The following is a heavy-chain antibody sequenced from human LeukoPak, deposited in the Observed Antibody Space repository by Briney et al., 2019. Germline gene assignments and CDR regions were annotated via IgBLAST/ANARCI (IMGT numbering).Heavy chain of an antibody. D-gene: IGHD3-10*01. J-gene: IGHJ4*02. CDR1: GYTFTSYG. V-gene: IGHV1-18*01. Sequence: ASVKVSCKASGYTFTSYGISWVRQAPGQGLEWMGWISAYNGNTKYAQKLQGRVTMTTDASTSTAYMELRSLRSDDTAVYYCARAKYYGSGSYLDYWGQGTLVTVSS. CDR3: ARAKYYGSGSYLDY. CDR2: ISAYNGNT.